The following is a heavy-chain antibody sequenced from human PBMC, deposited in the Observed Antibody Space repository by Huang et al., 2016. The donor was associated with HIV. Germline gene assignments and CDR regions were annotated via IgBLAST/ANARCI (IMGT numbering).Heavy chain of an antibody. CDR3: ARGRGSSWSLFDT. J-gene: IGHJ4*02. Sequence: QVQLEQWGARLLKPSETLSLTCAVYGESLSDFFWSWIRQPPGKGLEWMGEINQSGRPNYNPSLKSRVTIAVDTSKNQFSLKLKSVTAADTSMYYCARGRGSSWSLFDTWGQGSLVTVFS. V-gene: IGHV4-34*02. CDR2: INQSGRP. CDR1: GESLSDFF. D-gene: IGHD6-13*01.